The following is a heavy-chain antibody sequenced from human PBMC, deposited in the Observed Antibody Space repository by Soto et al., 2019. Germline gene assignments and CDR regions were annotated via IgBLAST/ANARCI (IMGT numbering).Heavy chain of an antibody. CDR1: GFTFSSYD. D-gene: IGHD3-10*01. V-gene: IGHV3-13*05. CDR3: ARAGAYEYGSGGYYLDY. CDR2: IGTAGDP. Sequence: GGSLRLSCAAPGFTFSSYDMHWVRQATGKGLEWVSAIGTAGDPYYPGSVKGRFTISRENAKNSLYLQMNSLRAGDTVVYYCARAGAYEYGSGGYYLDYGGQGPRVTVSS. J-gene: IGHJ4*02.